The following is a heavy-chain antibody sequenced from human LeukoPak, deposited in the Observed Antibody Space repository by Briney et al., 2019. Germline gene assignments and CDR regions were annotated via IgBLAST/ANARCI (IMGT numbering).Heavy chain of an antibody. V-gene: IGHV1-69*06. CDR3: ARAGWLQYYYFDY. J-gene: IGHJ4*02. CDR1: GGTFSSYA. Sequence: SVKVSCKASGGTFSSYAISWVRQAPGQGLEWMGGIIPIFGTANYAQKFQGRVTITADTSTSTAYMELSSLRSEDTAVYYCARAGWLQYYYFDYWGQGTLVTVSS. CDR2: IIPIFGTA. D-gene: IGHD5-24*01.